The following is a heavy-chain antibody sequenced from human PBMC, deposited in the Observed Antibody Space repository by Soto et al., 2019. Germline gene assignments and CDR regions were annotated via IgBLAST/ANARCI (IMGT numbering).Heavy chain of an antibody. J-gene: IGHJ6*02. CDR2: INAGNGNT. V-gene: IGHV1-3*01. CDR3: ARDEGWYTNYYGMDV. D-gene: IGHD6-19*01. CDR1: GYTFTSYA. Sequence: QVPLVQSGAEVKKPGASVKVSCKASGYTFTSYAMHWVRQAPGQRLEWMGWINAGNGNTKYSQKFQGRVTITRDTSASTAYMELSSLRSEDTAVYYCARDEGWYTNYYGMDVWGQGTTVTVSS.